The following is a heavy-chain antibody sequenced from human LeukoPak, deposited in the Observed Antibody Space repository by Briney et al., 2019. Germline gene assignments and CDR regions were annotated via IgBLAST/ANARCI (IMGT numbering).Heavy chain of an antibody. CDR1: GDSISSYY. CDR2: IYDSGKT. CDR3: ARGGGTLDY. D-gene: IGHD3-16*01. J-gene: IGHJ4*02. Sequence: SETLSLTCTVSGDSISSYYWSWIRQPPGKGLEWIGYIYDSGKTDYNASLISRVTISVDTSKNQFSLKLTSVTPADTAVYYCARGGGTLDYWGQGALVTVSS. V-gene: IGHV4-59*01.